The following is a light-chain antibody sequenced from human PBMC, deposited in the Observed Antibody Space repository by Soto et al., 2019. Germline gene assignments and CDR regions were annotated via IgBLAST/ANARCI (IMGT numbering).Light chain of an antibody. J-gene: IGKJ1*01. CDR3: QQGYNFPRA. Sequence: DIQMTQSPSSISASVGDRVTITCRASQPISSWLAWYQQVPGQAPYLLIYPASTLQSGVPSRFSGSGSGTDLTLTINSLQPEDFATYYCQQGYNFPRAFGQGTRVEI. CDR2: PAS. V-gene: IGKV1-12*01. CDR1: QPISSW.